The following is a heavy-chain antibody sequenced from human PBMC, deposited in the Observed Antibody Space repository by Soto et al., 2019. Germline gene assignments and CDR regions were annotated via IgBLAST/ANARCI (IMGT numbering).Heavy chain of an antibody. D-gene: IGHD2-15*01. CDR2: IIRIFTRT. CDR1: GGTFSTSS. J-gene: IGHJ4*02. Sequence: QLQLVQSGTEVKEPGSSVKVSCKASGGTFSTSSFVWVRQGPGQGLEWMGGIIRIFTRTNFAQKVQGRVTFSADESTRTTYMELRSLASEDTAIYYRARDVVRSTAGDSWGQGTLVTVSS. V-gene: IGHV1-69*01. CDR3: ARDVVRSTAGDS.